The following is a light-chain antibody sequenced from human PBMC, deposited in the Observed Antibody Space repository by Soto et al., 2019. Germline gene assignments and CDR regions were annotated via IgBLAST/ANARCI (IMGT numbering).Light chain of an antibody. CDR2: DVN. Sequence: QSVLTQPASVSGSPGQSITLSCTGTSSDIGGYDYVSWYQRHPGKAPKLIIYDVNNRPSGVSNRFSGSKSGNTASLTISGVQAADEADYYCSSYASGSSHVVFGAGTKLTVL. CDR3: SSYASGSSHVV. CDR1: SSDIGGYDY. V-gene: IGLV2-14*01. J-gene: IGLJ2*01.